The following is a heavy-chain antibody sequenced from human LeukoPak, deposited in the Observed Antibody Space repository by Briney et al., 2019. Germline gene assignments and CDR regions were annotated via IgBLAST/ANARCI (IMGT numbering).Heavy chain of an antibody. CDR1: GFSLSTSGVG. V-gene: IGHV2-5*01. CDR3: AHRPRSWSIAAAGDVFDY. Sequence: SGPTLVKPPQTLTPTCTFSGFSLSTSGVGVGWIRQPPGKALEWLALIYWNDDKRYSPSLKSRLTITKDTSKNQVVLTMTNMDPVDTATYYCAHRPRSWSIAAAGDVFDYWGQGTLVTVSS. CDR2: IYWNDDK. D-gene: IGHD6-13*01. J-gene: IGHJ4*02.